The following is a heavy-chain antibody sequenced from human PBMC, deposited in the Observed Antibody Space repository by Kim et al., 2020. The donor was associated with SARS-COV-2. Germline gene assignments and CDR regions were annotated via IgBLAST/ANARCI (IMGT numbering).Heavy chain of an antibody. D-gene: IGHD3-9*01. CDR2: INPDDSDT. CDR1: GYRFTNYW. J-gene: IGHJ4*02. Sequence: GESLKISCKASGYRFTNYWIAWVRQMPGKGLEWMGVINPDDSDTRYSPSFQGQVTISADKSISTAYLQWSSLKASDTAMYYCARYRLRYFDRADYWGQGTLVTVSS. CDR3: ARYRLRYFDRADY. V-gene: IGHV5-51*03.